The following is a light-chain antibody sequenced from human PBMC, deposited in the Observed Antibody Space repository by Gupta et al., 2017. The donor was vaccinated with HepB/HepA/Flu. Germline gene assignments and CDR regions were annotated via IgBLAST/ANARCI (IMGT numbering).Light chain of an antibody. J-gene: IGKJ4*01. V-gene: IGKV3-20*01. Sequence: DIVLTQSPGTLSLSPGERATLSCRASQSVGSSYLAWYQQKPGQAPRLLIYGTSSRSPAIPDRFSGSGYGTDFTLTISRLETEDFAVYYGQQYGSSVTFGGGTKVEIK. CDR3: QQYGSSVT. CDR2: GTS. CDR1: QSVGSSY.